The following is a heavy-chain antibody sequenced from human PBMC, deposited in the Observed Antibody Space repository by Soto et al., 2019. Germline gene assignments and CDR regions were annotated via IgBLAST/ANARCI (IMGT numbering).Heavy chain of an antibody. V-gene: IGHV4-34*01. CDR2: INHSGST. J-gene: IGHJ6*02. CDR1: GGSFSGYY. CDR3: ASLRDCGGDCYSSYYYYCMDV. Sequence: QVQLQQWGAGLLKPSETLSLTCAVYGGSFSGYYWSWIRQPPGKGLEWIGEINHSGSTNYNPSLKSRVTVSVDTSKNQFSLKLSSVTAADTAVYYCASLRDCGGDCYSSYYYYCMDVWGQGTTVTVSS. D-gene: IGHD2-21*02.